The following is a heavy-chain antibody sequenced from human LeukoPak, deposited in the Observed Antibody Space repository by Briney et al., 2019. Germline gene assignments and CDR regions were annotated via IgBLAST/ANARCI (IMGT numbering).Heavy chain of an antibody. Sequence: SQTLSLTCTVSGGSISSGGYYWSWIRQHPGKGLEWIGYIYYSGSTYYNPSLKSRITISVDTSKNQFSLKLSSVTAADTAVYYCARDSKRAFDYWGQGTLVTVSS. CDR2: IYYSGST. CDR1: GGSISSGGYY. CDR3: ARDSKRAFDY. V-gene: IGHV4-31*03. J-gene: IGHJ4*02.